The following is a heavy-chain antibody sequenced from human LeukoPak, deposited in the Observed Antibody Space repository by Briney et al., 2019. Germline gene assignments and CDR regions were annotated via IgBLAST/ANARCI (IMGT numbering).Heavy chain of an antibody. V-gene: IGHV1-46*01. CDR2: INPSGGST. CDR1: GYTFTSYY. D-gene: IGHD3-16*01. CDR3: ARDGRLRWGTDYYYGMDV. Sequence: ASVTVSCKASGYTFTSYYMHWVRQAPGQGLEWMGIINPSGGSTSYAQKFQGRVTMTRDTSTSTVYMELSSLRSEDTAVYYCARDGRLRWGTDYYYGMDVWGQGTTVTVSS. J-gene: IGHJ6*02.